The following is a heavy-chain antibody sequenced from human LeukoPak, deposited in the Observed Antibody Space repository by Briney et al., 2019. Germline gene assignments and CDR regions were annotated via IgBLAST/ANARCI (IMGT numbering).Heavy chain of an antibody. CDR2: LSWNSVTI. V-gene: IGHV3-9*01. CDR3: VKDSSGWYGVFDY. CDR1: GFTFDDYA. D-gene: IGHD6-19*01. Sequence: GRSLRLSCAASGFTFDDYAMHWVRRAPGKGLEWISGLSWNSVTIDYADSVKGRFTISRDNAKNSLYLQMNSLRAEDTALYYCVKDSSGWYGVFDYWGQGTLVTVSS. J-gene: IGHJ4*02.